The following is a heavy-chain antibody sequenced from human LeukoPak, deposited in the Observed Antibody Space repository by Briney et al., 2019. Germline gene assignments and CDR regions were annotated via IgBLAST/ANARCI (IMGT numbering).Heavy chain of an antibody. CDR2: IYWDDDK. V-gene: IGHV2-5*02. Sequence: ESGPTLVNPTQTLTLTCTFSGFSLSTSGVGVGWIRQPPGKALEWLALIYWDDDKRYSPSLKSRLTITKDTSKNQVVLTMTNMDPVDTATYYCAHRRTYYYGSGSYYNVFDYWGQGTLVTVSS. D-gene: IGHD3-10*01. CDR3: AHRRTYYYGSGSYYNVFDY. CDR1: GFSLSTSGVG. J-gene: IGHJ4*02.